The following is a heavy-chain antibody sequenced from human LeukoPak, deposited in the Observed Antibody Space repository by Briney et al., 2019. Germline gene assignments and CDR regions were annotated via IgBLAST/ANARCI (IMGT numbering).Heavy chain of an antibody. V-gene: IGHV3-21*01. CDR3: ASSMTTVTTVKGDAFDI. D-gene: IGHD4-17*01. CDR2: ISSSSSYI. J-gene: IGHJ3*02. Sequence: PGGSLRLSCAASGFTSSSYSMNWVRQAPGKGLEWVSSISSSSSYIYYADSVKGRFTISRDNAKNSLYLQMNSLRAEDTAVYYCASSMTTVTTVKGDAFDIWGQGTMVTVSS. CDR1: GFTSSSYS.